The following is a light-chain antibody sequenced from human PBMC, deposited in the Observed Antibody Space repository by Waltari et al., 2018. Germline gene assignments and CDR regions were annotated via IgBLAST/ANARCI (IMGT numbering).Light chain of an antibody. CDR3: QQRSNWPPIT. CDR2: DAS. Sequence: EIVLTQSPATLSLSPGERATLSCRASQSVRSYLAWYQQKPGQAPRLLIFDASNRASGVPARFSGSWSGTDFTLTISSLEPEDSAVYYCQQRSNWPPITFGQGTRLEIK. CDR1: QSVRSY. V-gene: IGKV3-11*01. J-gene: IGKJ5*01.